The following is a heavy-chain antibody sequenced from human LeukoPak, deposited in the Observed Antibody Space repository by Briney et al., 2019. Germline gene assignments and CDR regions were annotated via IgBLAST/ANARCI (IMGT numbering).Heavy chain of an antibody. Sequence: PGGSLRLSCAASGFTFSNAWMSWVCQAPGKGLDWVGRIRTKTDRGTTGYAAPVKGRFTISRDNSKNTLYLQMNSLRAEDTAVYYCAKDDANYDYGDYDYWGQGTLVTVSS. J-gene: IGHJ4*02. CDR2: IRTKTDRGTT. D-gene: IGHD4-17*01. V-gene: IGHV3-15*01. CDR3: AKDDANYDYGDYDY. CDR1: GFTFSNAW.